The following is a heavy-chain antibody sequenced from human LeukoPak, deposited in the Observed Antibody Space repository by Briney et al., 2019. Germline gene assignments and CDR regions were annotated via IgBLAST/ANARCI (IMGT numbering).Heavy chain of an antibody. CDR2: IHYSGSI. V-gene: IGHV4-59*01. Sequence: SETLSLTCTVSGGSFSSYYWSWIRQPPGKGLEWIGFIHYSGSINYNPSLKSRVTISADTSKNQFSLKLSAVTAADTAVYFCARVLYRSGWYSDHWGQGTLVTVSS. CDR3: ARVLYRSGWYSDH. D-gene: IGHD6-19*01. J-gene: IGHJ4*02. CDR1: GGSFSSYY.